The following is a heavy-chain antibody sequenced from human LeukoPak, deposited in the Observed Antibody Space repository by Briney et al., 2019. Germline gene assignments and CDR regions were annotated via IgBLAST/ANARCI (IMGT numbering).Heavy chain of an antibody. V-gene: IGHV1-69*04. CDR1: GGTFSSYA. CDR3: ARSYLWELPDY. J-gene: IGHJ4*02. Sequence: SVKVSCKASGGTFSSYAISWVRQAPGQGLEWMGRIIPILGIANYAQKFQGRVTITADKSTSTAYMELSSLRSEDTAVYYCARSYLWELPDYWGQGTLVTVSS. D-gene: IGHD1-26*01. CDR2: IIPILGIA.